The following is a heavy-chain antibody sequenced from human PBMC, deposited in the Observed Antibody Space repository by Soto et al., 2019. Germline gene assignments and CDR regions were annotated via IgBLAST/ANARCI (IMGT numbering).Heavy chain of an antibody. D-gene: IGHD3-3*01. V-gene: IGHV4-39*01. J-gene: IGHJ6*02. CDR3: ARQVREEWLPYYYYYGMDV. CDR2: IYYSGST. CDR1: CGSISSSSYY. Sequence: TSETLSLTCTVSCGSISSSSYYWGWIRQPPGKGLEWIGSIYYSGSTYYNPSLKSRVTISVDTSKNQFSLKLSSVTAADTAVYYCARQVREEWLPYYYYYGMDVWGQGTTVTVSS.